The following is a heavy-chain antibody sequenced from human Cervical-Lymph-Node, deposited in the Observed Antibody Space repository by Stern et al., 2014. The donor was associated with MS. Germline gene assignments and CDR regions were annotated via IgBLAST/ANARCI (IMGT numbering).Heavy chain of an antibody. Sequence: QMQLVQSGAEVKKPGASVKVSCKASAYTITDYYTHWVRQAPGHGLEWMGWINPNSGGTYSAQKCQGRLTMTRDTSISTAYMELSSLRSDDTAVYDCARGGGYSYSTLDYWGQGTQVTVSS. J-gene: IGHJ4*02. CDR2: INPNSGGT. CDR3: ARGGGYSYSTLDY. V-gene: IGHV1-2*02. D-gene: IGHD3-10*01. CDR1: AYTITDYY.